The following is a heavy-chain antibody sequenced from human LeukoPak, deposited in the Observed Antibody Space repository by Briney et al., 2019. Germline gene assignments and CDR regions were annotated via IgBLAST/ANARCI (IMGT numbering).Heavy chain of an antibody. J-gene: IGHJ5*02. Sequence: PSETLSLTCTVSGGSISSGSYYWSWIRQPAGKGLEWIGRIYTSGSTNYNPSLKSRVTISVDTSKNQFSLKLSSVTAADTAVYYCARANDYGDPSGFDPWGQGTLVTVSS. CDR3: ARANDYGDPSGFDP. D-gene: IGHD4-17*01. V-gene: IGHV4-61*02. CDR2: IYTSGST. CDR1: GGSISSGSYY.